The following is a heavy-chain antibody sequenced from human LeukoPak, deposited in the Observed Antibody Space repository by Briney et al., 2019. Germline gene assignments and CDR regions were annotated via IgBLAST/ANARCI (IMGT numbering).Heavy chain of an antibody. D-gene: IGHD3-3*01. V-gene: IGHV4-34*01. CDR1: GGSFSGYY. CDR3: ARVVVRFCSGYPIDY. Sequence: PSETLSLTCAVYGGSFSGYYWSWIRQPPGKGLEWIGEINHSGSTNYNPSLKSRVTISVDTSKNQFSLKLSSVTAADTAVYYCARVVVRFCSGYPIDYWGQGTLVTVSS. J-gene: IGHJ4*02. CDR2: INHSGST.